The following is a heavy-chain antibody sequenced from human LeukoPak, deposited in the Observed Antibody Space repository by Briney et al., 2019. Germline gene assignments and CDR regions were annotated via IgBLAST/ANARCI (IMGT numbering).Heavy chain of an antibody. J-gene: IGHJ4*02. CDR3: ARIHSGYGVDY. CDR1: GYTFTDYA. V-gene: IGHV1-3*04. D-gene: IGHD5-12*01. CDR2: ITTGRGET. Sequence: GASVKVSCKASGYTFTDYALHWVRQAPGQSLEWMGWITTGRGETRYSQEFQRRITFTRDTSASTVYMDLSDLRSDDTAVYYCARIHSGYGVDYWGQGTLVTVSS.